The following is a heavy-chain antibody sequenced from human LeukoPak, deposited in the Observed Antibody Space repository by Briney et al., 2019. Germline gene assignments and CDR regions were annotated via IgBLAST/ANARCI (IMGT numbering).Heavy chain of an antibody. Sequence: SETLSLTCTVSGGSISSGDYYWSWIRQHPGKGLEWIGYIYYSGDTYYNPSLRSRISISLDTSKNHFSLKLSSVSAADTAMYYCARDYGNNWFDPWGQGTLVTVSA. D-gene: IGHD4-17*01. J-gene: IGHJ5*02. CDR2: IYYSGDT. V-gene: IGHV4-31*03. CDR3: ARDYGNNWFDP. CDR1: GGSISSGDYY.